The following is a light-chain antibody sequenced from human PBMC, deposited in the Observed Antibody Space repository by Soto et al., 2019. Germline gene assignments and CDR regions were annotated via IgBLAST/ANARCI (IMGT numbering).Light chain of an antibody. Sequence: EIVLTQSPATLSLSPGEIATLSCRAIQIVSIYLAWYPQKPGQAPRLLIYDASNRATGIPARFSGSGSGTDFTLTISSLEPEDFEVYYCQQRSHWVTIGVGTKVEIK. V-gene: IGKV3-11*01. CDR1: QIVSIY. CDR3: QQRSHWVT. J-gene: IGKJ4*01. CDR2: DAS.